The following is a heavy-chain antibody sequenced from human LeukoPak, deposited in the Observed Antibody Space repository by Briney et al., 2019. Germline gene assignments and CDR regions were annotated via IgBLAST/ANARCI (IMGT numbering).Heavy chain of an antibody. CDR1: GFTFSSYA. Sequence: GGSLGLSFAASGFTFSSYAMSWVRQAPGKGLEWVSSISSSSSYIYYADSVKGRFTISRDNAKNSLYLQMNSLRAEDTAVYYCARDFSGGYGDYVGAFDIWGQGTMVTVSS. D-gene: IGHD4-17*01. V-gene: IGHV3-21*01. J-gene: IGHJ3*02. CDR2: ISSSSSYI. CDR3: ARDFSGGYGDYVGAFDI.